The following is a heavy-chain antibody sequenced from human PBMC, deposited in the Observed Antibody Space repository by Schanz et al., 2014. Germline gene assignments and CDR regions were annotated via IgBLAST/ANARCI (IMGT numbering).Heavy chain of an antibody. Sequence: QVQLVQSGAEVKKPGSPVKVSCKSSGGTFSSYAITWVRQAPGQGLQWMGWISPYNGNTNYAPKVQGRVTVTTDTSTSTVYMELRSLTSDDTAVYFCARDQSPYTNSSDVRYFDYWGQGSLVTVSS. CDR2: ISPYNGNT. J-gene: IGHJ4*02. CDR3: ARDQSPYTNSSDVRYFDY. D-gene: IGHD6-6*01. V-gene: IGHV1-18*01. CDR1: GGTFSSYA.